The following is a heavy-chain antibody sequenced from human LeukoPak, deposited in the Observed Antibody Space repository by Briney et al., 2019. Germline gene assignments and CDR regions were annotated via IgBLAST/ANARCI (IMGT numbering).Heavy chain of an antibody. CDR1: GFTLSSYA. J-gene: IGHJ4*02. CDR3: AKDRRYCSGGSCESDY. Sequence: GGSLRLSCAASGFTLSSYAMSWVRQAPGKGLEWVSAISGSGGSTYYADSVKGRVTISRDNSKNTLYLQMNSLRAEDTAVYYCAKDRRYCSGGSCESDYWGQGTLVTVSS. V-gene: IGHV3-23*01. D-gene: IGHD2-15*01. CDR2: ISGSGGST.